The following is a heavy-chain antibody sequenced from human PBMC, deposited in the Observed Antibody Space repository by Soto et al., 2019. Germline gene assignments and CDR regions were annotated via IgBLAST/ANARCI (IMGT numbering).Heavy chain of an antibody. CDR2: INRNSGDT. CDR3: ARDKEPTGTYYYYGMDV. Sequence: ASVKVSCKASGYTFTGYYMHWVRQAPGQGLEWMGWINRNSGDTNYAQKFQGWVTMTRDTSISTAYMELSRLRSDATAVYYCARDKEPTGTYYYYGMDVWGQGTTVTVSS. D-gene: IGHD3-9*01. CDR1: GYTFTGYY. V-gene: IGHV1-2*04. J-gene: IGHJ6*02.